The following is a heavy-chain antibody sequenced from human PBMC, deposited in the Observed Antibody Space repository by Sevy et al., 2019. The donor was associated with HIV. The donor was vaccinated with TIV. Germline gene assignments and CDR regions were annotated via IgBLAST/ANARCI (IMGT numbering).Heavy chain of an antibody. J-gene: IGHJ3*02. D-gene: IGHD6-19*01. CDR2: IIPIFGTA. CDR1: GGTFSSYA. CDR3: AREPLAVAGGYDAFDI. Sequence: ASVKVSCKASGGTFSSYAISWVRQAPGQGLEWMGGIIPIFGTANYAQKFQGSVTITADESTSTAYMELSSLRSEDTAVYYCAREPLAVAGGYDAFDIWGQGTMVTVSS. V-gene: IGHV1-69*13.